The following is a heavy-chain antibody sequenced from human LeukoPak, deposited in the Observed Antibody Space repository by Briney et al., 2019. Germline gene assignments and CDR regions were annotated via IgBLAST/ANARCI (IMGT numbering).Heavy chain of an antibody. CDR1: GYTFTGYY. D-gene: IGHD3-10*01. CDR3: VRINYYGSGSYNYYMDV. CDR2: INPNSGGT. V-gene: IGHV1-2*02. J-gene: IGHJ6*03. Sequence: ASVKVSCKASGYTFTGYYIHWVRQAPGQGLEWMGWINPNSGGTNYAQKFQGRVTMTRDTSIRTAYMELGRLRSDDTAVYYCVRINYYGSGSYNYYMDVWGKGTTVTISS.